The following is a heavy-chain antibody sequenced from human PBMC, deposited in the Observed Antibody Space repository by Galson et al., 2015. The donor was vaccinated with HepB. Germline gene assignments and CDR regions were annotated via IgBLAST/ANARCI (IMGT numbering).Heavy chain of an antibody. D-gene: IGHD1-26*01. Sequence: SLRLSCAASGFTFSTYGMHWVRQAPGKGLEWVAVIWYDGSNKYYADSVKGRFTISRDNSKNTLYLQMNSLRAEDMAVYYCALLGAMDTFDIWGQGTMVTVSS. V-gene: IGHV3-33*01. CDR1: GFTFSTYG. CDR3: ALLGAMDTFDI. CDR2: IWYDGSNK. J-gene: IGHJ3*02.